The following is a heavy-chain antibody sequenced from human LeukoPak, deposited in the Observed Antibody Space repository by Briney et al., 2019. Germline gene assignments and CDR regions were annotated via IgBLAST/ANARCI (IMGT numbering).Heavy chain of an antibody. J-gene: IGHJ4*02. CDR2: ISSSGSTI. D-gene: IGHD1-26*01. V-gene: IGHV3-11*01. CDR1: GFTLSDYY. Sequence: GGSLRLSCAASGFTLSDYYMSWIRQAPGKGLEWVSYISSSGSTICYADSVKGRFTISRDNAKNSLYLQMNSLRAEDTAVYYCARVLSGATMIFDYWGQGTLVTVSS. CDR3: ARVLSGATMIFDY.